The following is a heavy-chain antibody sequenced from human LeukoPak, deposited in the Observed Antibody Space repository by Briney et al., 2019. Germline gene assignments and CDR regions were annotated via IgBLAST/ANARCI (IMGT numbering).Heavy chain of an antibody. J-gene: IGHJ4*02. CDR2: IKQDGSEK. Sequence: QPGGSLRLSCAASGFTFSSYWMSWVRQAPGKGLEWVANIKQDGSEKYYVDSVKGRFTISRDNAKNSLYLQMNSLRAEDTAVYYCAREVSMVRGVISHNFDYWGQGTLVTASS. CDR3: AREVSMVRGVISHNFDY. CDR1: GFTFSSYW. V-gene: IGHV3-7*05. D-gene: IGHD3-10*01.